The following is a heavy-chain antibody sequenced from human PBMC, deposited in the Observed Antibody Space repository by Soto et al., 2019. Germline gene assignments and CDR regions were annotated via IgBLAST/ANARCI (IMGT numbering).Heavy chain of an antibody. J-gene: IGHJ4*02. D-gene: IGHD6-19*01. CDR3: ARQFLLGSGSFDY. Sequence: QVQLVQSGAEVKKPGSSVKVSCKASGGTFSSYTISWVRQAPGQGLEWMGRIIPILGIANYAQKFQGRVTITADKPTSTAYMELSSLRSEDTAVYYCARQFLLGSGSFDYWGQGTLVTVSS. CDR1: GGTFSSYT. CDR2: IIPILGIA. V-gene: IGHV1-69*02.